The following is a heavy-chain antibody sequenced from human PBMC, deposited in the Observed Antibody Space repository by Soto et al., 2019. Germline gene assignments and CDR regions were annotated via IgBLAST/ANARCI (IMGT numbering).Heavy chain of an antibody. CDR3: ARDPDWNGWFDP. CDR1: GGSISGYY. V-gene: IGHV4-59*01. CDR2: IYYSGST. D-gene: IGHD1-1*01. J-gene: IGHJ5*02. Sequence: QVQLQESGPGLVKPSETLSLTCTVSGGSISGYYWSWIRQPPGKGLEWIGYIYYSGSTNYNPSLKCRVTISVDTSKNQFALKLSSVTAADTAVYYCARDPDWNGWFDPWGQGTLVTVSS.